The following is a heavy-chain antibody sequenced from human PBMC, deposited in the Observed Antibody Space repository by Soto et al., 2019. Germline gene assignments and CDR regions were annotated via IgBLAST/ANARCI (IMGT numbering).Heavy chain of an antibody. CDR3: ATGIVTTEHACDI. Sequence: PVGSMRLSCAASGLTFTRYAMHWVRQAPGKGLEWVSLISYDGSKKYYADSVKGRFTISRDSSKNTLFLQMSSLRTEDTAVYYCATGIVTTEHACDIWGQGTRVTVSS. V-gene: IGHV3-30-3*01. CDR1: GLTFTRYA. D-gene: IGHD5-12*01. CDR2: ISYDGSKK. J-gene: IGHJ3*02.